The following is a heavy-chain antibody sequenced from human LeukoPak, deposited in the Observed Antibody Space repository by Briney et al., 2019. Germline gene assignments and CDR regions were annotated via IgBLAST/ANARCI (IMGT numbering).Heavy chain of an antibody. J-gene: IGHJ3*02. CDR3: ARGNYYDSSGYWSTTAFDI. Sequence: SQTLSLTCALSGDTFSSNSAAWDWVRQSPSRGLEWLVRTYYRSKWYNDYAVSVKNRITIKPDTSKNQFSLHLNSVTPEDTAVYYCARGNYYDSSGYWSTTAFDIWGQGTMVTVSS. V-gene: IGHV6-1*01. CDR1: GDTFSSNSAA. CDR2: TYYRSKWYN. D-gene: IGHD3-22*01.